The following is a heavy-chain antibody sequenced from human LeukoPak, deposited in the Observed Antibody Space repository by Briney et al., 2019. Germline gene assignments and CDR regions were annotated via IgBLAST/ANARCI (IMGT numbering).Heavy chain of an antibody. Sequence: SQTLSLTCAISGDSVSSNSAAWNWIRQSPSRGLEWLGRTYYRSKWYNDYAVSVKSRITINPDTSKNQFSLQLNSVTPEDTAVYYCARGAPFRGVIFLHDAFDIWGQGTMVTVSS. D-gene: IGHD3-10*01. CDR3: ARGAPFRGVIFLHDAFDI. CDR1: GDSVSSNSAA. CDR2: TYYRSKWYN. V-gene: IGHV6-1*01. J-gene: IGHJ3*02.